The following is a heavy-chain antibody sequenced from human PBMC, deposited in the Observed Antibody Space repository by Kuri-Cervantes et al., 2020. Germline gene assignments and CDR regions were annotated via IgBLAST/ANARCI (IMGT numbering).Heavy chain of an antibody. D-gene: IGHD4-17*01. V-gene: IGHV3-13*01. Sequence: ETLSLTCAASGFTFSSYDMHWVRQATGKGLEWVSAIGTAGDTYYPGSVKGRFTISRENAKNSLYLQMNSLRAEDTAVYYCAALRDAYYYYGMDVWGQGTTVTVSS. CDR2: IGTAGDT. CDR3: AALRDAYYYYGMDV. J-gene: IGHJ6*02. CDR1: GFTFSSYD.